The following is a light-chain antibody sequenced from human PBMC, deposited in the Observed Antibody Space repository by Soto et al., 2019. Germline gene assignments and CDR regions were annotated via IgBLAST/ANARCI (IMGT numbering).Light chain of an antibody. J-gene: IGKJ5*01. V-gene: IGKV1-5*03. CDR3: QQSYSTPSIT. CDR1: RSISDW. CDR2: KAS. Sequence: DIQMTQSPSTLSPSIGDRVTITCRASRSISDWLAWYQQKPGKAPKLLIYKASTLKSGVPSRFSGSGSGTDFTLTISSLQPEDFATYYCQQSYSTPSITFGQGTRLEIK.